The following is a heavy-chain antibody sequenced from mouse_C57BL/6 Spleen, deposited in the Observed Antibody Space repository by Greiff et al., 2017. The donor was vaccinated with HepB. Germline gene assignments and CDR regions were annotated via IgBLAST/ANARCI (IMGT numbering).Heavy chain of an antibody. V-gene: IGHV1-26*01. J-gene: IGHJ2*01. CDR3: ARWDYDYGYFDY. Sequence: EVQLQQSGPELVKPGASVKISCKASGYTFTDYYMNWVKQSHGKSLEWIGDINPNNGGTSYNQKFKGKATLTVDKSSSTAYMELRSLTSEDSAVYYCARWDYDYGYFDYWGQGTTLTVSS. D-gene: IGHD2-4*01. CDR2: INPNNGGT. CDR1: GYTFTDYY.